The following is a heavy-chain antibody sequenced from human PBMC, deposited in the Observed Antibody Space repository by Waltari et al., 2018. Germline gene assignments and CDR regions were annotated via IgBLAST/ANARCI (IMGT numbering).Heavy chain of an antibody. Sequence: QVQLQESGPGLLKASETLSLTCTVSGDSISNYYWNWIRQPAGKGLEWIGRLYTSGNTNYNPSLQSRVTISVDKSKNQFSLKLNSVTAADTAMYYCASDFGVSWGYFEYWGQGTLVTVSS. CDR3: ASDFGVSWGYFEY. D-gene: IGHD3-16*01. V-gene: IGHV4-4*07. CDR2: LYTSGNT. J-gene: IGHJ4*02. CDR1: GDSISNYY.